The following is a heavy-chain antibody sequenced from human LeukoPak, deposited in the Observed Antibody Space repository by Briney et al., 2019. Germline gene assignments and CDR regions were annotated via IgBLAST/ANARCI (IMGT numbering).Heavy chain of an antibody. V-gene: IGHV4-34*01. Sequence: SETLSLTCAVYGGSFSGYYWSWIRQPPGKGLEWIGEINHSGSTNYNPPLKSRVTISVDTSKNQFSLKLSSVTAADTAVYYCARSDYGSGSYSYFDYWGQGTLVTVSS. CDR3: ARSDYGSGSYSYFDY. D-gene: IGHD3-10*01. J-gene: IGHJ4*02. CDR1: GGSFSGYY. CDR2: INHSGST.